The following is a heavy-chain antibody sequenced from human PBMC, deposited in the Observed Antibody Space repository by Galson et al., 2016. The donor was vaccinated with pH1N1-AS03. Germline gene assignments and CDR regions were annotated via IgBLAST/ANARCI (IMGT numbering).Heavy chain of an antibody. J-gene: IGHJ4*02. V-gene: IGHV3-64*02. Sequence: SLRLSCAVGGLTFSSYAMFWLRQAPGKGLEYVSAISGNGFSTYYADSVKDRFTVSRDNSKNTLYLQMGSLRVEDMAVYYCARGPVSYANYWFPPPDYWGQGTLVT. CDR3: ARGPVSYANYWFPPPDY. CDR1: GLTFSSYA. D-gene: IGHD4/OR15-4a*01. CDR2: ISGNGFST.